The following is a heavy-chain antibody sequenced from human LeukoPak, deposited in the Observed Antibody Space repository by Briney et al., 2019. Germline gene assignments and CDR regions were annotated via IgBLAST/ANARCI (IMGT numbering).Heavy chain of an antibody. CDR3: AKASVAIPQYCNS. CDR2: ISGTGSST. CDR1: GFTFRNYA. V-gene: IGHV3-23*01. D-gene: IGHD2-2*02. J-gene: IGHJ5*02. Sequence: GGSLRLSCEASGFTFRNYAMNWVRQAPGKGLEWVSTISGTGSSTHYADSAKGRFTISRDNSKDTLFLQLNSLTAADTAMYFCAKASVAIPQYCNSWGQGTLVTVSS.